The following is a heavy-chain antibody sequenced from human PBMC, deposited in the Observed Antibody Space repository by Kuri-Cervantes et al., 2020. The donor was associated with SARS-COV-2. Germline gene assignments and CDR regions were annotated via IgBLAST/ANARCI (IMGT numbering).Heavy chain of an antibody. D-gene: IGHD6-19*01. CDR3: AKGGLDSGWGY. CDR2: IYSGGSGT. V-gene: IGHV3-23*03. J-gene: IGHJ4*02. CDR1: GFTFSSYA. Sequence: LSLTCAASGFTFSSYAMSWVRQAPGKGLEWVSVIYSGGSGTYYADSVKGRFTISRDNSKNTLYLQMNSLRAEDTAVYYCAKGGLDSGWGYWGQGTLVTVSS.